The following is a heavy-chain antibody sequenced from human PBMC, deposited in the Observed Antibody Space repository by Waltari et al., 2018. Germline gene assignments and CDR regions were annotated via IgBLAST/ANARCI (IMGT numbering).Heavy chain of an antibody. CDR1: GYSISSGYY. CDR2: ISGSGGST. D-gene: IGHD6-6*01. CDR3: ASYIAARPGGRLGVYYYMDV. J-gene: IGHJ6*03. Sequence: VQLQESGPGLVKPSETLSLTCAVSGYSISSGYYWGWIRQPPGKGLEWVSAISGSGGSTYNADSVKGRFTISRDNSKNTLYLQRNSLRAEDTAVYYCASYIAARPGGRLGVYYYMDVWGKGTTVTVSS. V-gene: IGHV3-23*01.